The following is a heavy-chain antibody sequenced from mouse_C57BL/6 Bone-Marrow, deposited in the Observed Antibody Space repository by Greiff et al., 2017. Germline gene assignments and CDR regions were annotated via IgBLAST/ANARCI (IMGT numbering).Heavy chain of an antibody. CDR2: INPNNGGT. V-gene: IGHV1-26*01. Sequence: EVQLQQSGPELVKPGASVKISCKASGYTFTDYYMNWVKQSHGKSLEWIGDINPNNGGTSYNQKFKGKATLTVDKSSSTAYMELRSLTSEDSAVYYCAYYDGSSFYWYFDVWGTGTTVTVSS. CDR1: GYTFTDYY. J-gene: IGHJ1*03. CDR3: AYYDGSSFYWYFDV. D-gene: IGHD1-1*01.